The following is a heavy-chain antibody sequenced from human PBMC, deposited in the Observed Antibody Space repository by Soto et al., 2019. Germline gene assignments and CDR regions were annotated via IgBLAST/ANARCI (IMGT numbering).Heavy chain of an antibody. CDR1: GFTFSSYA. Sequence: GGSLRLSCAASGFTFSSYAMSWVRQAPGKGLEWVSAISGSGGSTYYADSVKGRFTISRDNSKNTLYLQMNSLRAEDTAVYYCAKDLGGSCSPNACGMDVWGQGTTVTVSS. J-gene: IGHJ6*02. CDR3: AKDLGGSCSPNACGMDV. D-gene: IGHD2-15*01. V-gene: IGHV3-23*01. CDR2: ISGSGGST.